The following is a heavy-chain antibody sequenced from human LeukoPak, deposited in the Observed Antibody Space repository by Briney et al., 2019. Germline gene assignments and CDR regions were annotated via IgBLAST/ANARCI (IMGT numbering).Heavy chain of an antibody. CDR3: ARKGCTGDCYRFDP. V-gene: IGHV1-18*04. J-gene: IGHJ5*02. Sequence: GASVKVSCKASGYTFTGYYIYWVRQAPGQRPEWMGWINTDNSNTKYAQKFQGRVTMTTDTSTSTAYMELSSLRSDDTAVYYCARKGCTGDCYRFDPWGQGTLVTVSS. CDR1: GYTFTGYY. D-gene: IGHD2-21*02. CDR2: INTDNSNT.